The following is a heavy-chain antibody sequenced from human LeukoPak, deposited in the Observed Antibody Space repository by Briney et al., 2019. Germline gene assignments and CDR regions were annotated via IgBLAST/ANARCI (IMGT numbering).Heavy chain of an antibody. J-gene: IGHJ4*02. V-gene: IGHV3-23*01. D-gene: IGHD6-13*01. CDR3: AKGVSSSWRGYFDY. Sequence: GGSLRLSCAAPGFTFRSYVMSWVRQAPGKGLEWVSDISGTGGSTYYADSVKGRFTSSRDNSKNTLYLQMNSLKVEDTAVYYCAKGVSSSWRGYFDYWGQGTLVTVSS. CDR1: GFTFRSYV. CDR2: ISGTGGST.